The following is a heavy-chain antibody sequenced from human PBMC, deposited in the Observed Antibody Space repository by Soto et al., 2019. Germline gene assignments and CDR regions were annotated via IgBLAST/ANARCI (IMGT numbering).Heavy chain of an antibody. CDR2: VYSSGRT. V-gene: IGHV4-4*07. Sequence: QVQLQESGPGLVKPSETLSLTCAVSGVSIINNYWTWIRQPVGKGLEWLGRVYSSGRTTYNPSLKSRLTMSVDTSKNQFSLHLTSVTAADTAVYYCARREDTFDFWGQGMLVTVSS. CDR1: GVSIINNY. CDR3: ARREDTFDF. J-gene: IGHJ4*02.